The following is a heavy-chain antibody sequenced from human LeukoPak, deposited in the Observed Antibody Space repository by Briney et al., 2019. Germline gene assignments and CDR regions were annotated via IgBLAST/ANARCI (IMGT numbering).Heavy chain of an antibody. D-gene: IGHD1-1*01. Sequence: SETLSLTCTVSGASIRDYHWSWIRQPPGKGLERIGYIHYTGGAICSPSLKSRVTMSVDTSKNQFSLNLNSVTAADTAVYYCARTTTDALDIWGQGTMVTVSS. CDR3: ARTTTDALDI. CDR1: GASIRDYH. CDR2: IHYTGGA. V-gene: IGHV4-59*01. J-gene: IGHJ3*02.